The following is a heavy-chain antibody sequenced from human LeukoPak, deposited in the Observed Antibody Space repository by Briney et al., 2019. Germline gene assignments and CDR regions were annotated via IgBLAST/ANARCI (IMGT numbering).Heavy chain of an antibody. CDR3: ARSRSSYSSSSGGDY. J-gene: IGHJ4*02. CDR2: ISYDGSNK. D-gene: IGHD6-6*01. V-gene: IGHV3-30-3*01. CDR1: GFTLSSYA. Sequence: GGSLRLSCAASGFTLSSYAMHWVRQAPGKGLEWVAVISYDGSNKYYADSVKGRFTISRDNSKNTLYLQMNSLRAEDTAVYYCARSRSSYSSSSGGDYWGQGTLVTVSS.